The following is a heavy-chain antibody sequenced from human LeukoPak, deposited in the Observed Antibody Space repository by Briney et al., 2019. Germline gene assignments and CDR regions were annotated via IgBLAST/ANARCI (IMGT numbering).Heavy chain of an antibody. CDR3: ARIRDGYNDAYDI. CDR1: GYTFTGYY. V-gene: IGHV1-18*04. J-gene: IGHJ3*02. CDR2: ISAYNGNT. D-gene: IGHD5-24*01. Sequence: ASVKVSCKASGYTFTGYYVHWVRQAPGQGLEWMGWISAYNGNTNYAQKLQGRVTMTTDTSTSTAYMELRSLRSEDTAIYYCARIRDGYNDAYDIWGQGTVVTVPS.